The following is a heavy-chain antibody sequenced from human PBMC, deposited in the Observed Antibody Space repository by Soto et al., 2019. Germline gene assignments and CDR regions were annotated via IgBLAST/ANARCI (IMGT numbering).Heavy chain of an antibody. V-gene: IGHV3-53*01. D-gene: IGHD6-19*01. J-gene: IGHJ4*02. CDR3: VQTTGWPGFDF. Sequence: EVPLVESGAGLIQPGGSLRLSCAASGFAVSSKYMTWVRQAPGKGLEWVSVIYGGGTTYYADSVKGRFTISRDTSKNTLYLQMNSLRAEDTAVYYCVQTTGWPGFDFWGQGTLVTVSS. CDR1: GFAVSSKY. CDR2: IYGGGTT.